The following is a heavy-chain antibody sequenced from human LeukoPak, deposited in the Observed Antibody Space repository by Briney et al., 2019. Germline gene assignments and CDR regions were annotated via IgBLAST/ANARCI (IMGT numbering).Heavy chain of an antibody. J-gene: IGHJ4*02. Sequence: SETLSHTCTVSGGSISSGSYYWSWIRQPAGKGLEWIGRIYTSGSTNYNPSLKSRVTMSVDTSKNQFSLKLSSVTAADPAVYYCARQTYCSSTSCYPDYWGQGTLVTVSS. CDR1: GGSISSGSYY. CDR3: ARQTYCSSTSCYPDY. CDR2: IYTSGST. V-gene: IGHV4-61*02. D-gene: IGHD2-2*01.